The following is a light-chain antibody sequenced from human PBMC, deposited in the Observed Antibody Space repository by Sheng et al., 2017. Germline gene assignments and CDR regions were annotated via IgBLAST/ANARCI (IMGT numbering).Light chain of an antibody. V-gene: IGKV1-NL1*01. Sequence: DIQMTQSPSSLSASVGDRVTITCRASQGISNALAWYQQKPGKAPKLLLFAASRLESGVSSRFSGSGSGTDYTLSISSLQPEDFATYFCHQYYSSYTFGQGTKLEIK. CDR2: AAS. CDR1: QGISNA. J-gene: IGKJ2*01. CDR3: HQYYSSYT.